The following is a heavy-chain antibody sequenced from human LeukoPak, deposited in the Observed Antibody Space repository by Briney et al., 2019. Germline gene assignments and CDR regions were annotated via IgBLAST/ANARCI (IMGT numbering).Heavy chain of an antibody. D-gene: IGHD3-16*02. CDR3: ARGRTTYDYVWGSYRPPDY. V-gene: IGHV4-39*07. J-gene: IGHJ4*02. CDR2: ISHRGST. CDR1: GGSISSSSYY. Sequence: SETLSLTCTVSGGSISSSSYYWGWIRQPPGKGLEWIGEISHRGSTNCNPSLKSRVTISVDTSKNQFSLKLSSVTAADTAVYYCARGRTTYDYVWGSYRPPDYWGQGTLVTVSS.